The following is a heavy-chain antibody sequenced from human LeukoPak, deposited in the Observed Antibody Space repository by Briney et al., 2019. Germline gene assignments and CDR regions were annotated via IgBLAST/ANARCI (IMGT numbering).Heavy chain of an antibody. J-gene: IGHJ4*02. CDR3: ARGRPGLASAGTYDF. CDR2: MNPNSGKT. Sequence: ASVTVSFTASGYTFTSSDINWVRQAPGQGLEWMGWMNPNSGKTGSARKFQGRVAMTKNISISTAYIEVSSLGYEDTATYYCARGRPGLASAGTYDFWGQGTLITVSS. D-gene: IGHD6-13*01. CDR1: GYTFTSSD. V-gene: IGHV1-8*01.